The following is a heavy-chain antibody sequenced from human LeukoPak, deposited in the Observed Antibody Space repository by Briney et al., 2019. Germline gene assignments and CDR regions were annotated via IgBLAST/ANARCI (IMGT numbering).Heavy chain of an antibody. D-gene: IGHD2-15*01. CDR3: ARDLGYCSGGSCYSTDY. V-gene: IGHV3-21*01. Sequence: GGSLRLSCAASGFTFSSYSMNWVRQAPGEGLEWVSSISSSSSYIYYADSVKGRFTISRDNAKNSLYLQMNSLRAEDTAVYYCARDLGYCSGGSCYSTDYWGQGTLVTVSS. CDR1: GFTFSSYS. J-gene: IGHJ4*02. CDR2: ISSSSSYI.